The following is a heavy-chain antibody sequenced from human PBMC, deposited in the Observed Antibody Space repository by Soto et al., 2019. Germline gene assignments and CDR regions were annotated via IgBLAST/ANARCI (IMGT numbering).Heavy chain of an antibody. CDR1: GFTFSSYG. V-gene: IGHV3-33*01. Sequence: QVQLVESGGGVVQPGRSLRLSCAASGFTFSSYGMHWVRQAPGKGLEWVAVIWYDGSNKYYADSVKGRFTISRDNSKNTRYLQMNSLRAEDTAVYYCAREAPPDIVVVPAAPLANWGQGTLVTVSS. J-gene: IGHJ4*02. D-gene: IGHD2-2*01. CDR3: AREAPPDIVVVPAAPLAN. CDR2: IWYDGSNK.